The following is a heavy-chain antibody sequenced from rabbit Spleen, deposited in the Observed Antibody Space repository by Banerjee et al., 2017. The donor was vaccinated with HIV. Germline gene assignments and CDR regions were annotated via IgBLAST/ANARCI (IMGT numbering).Heavy chain of an antibody. CDR2: IKTASGKT. J-gene: IGHJ4*01. CDR3: ARDAGDPNANYWEYFDL. D-gene: IGHD6-1*01. CDR1: GFSFSSSYY. Sequence: QSLEESGGDLVQPEGSLTLTCTASGFSFSSSYYMCWVRQAPGKGLEWIGCIKTASGKTYYATWAKGRFTISKTSSTTVTLQMPSLTAADTATYFCARDAGDPNANYWEYFDLWGPGTLVTVS. V-gene: IGHV1S40*01.